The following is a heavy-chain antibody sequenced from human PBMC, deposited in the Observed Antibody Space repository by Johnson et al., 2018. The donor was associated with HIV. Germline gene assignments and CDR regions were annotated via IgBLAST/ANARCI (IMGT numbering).Heavy chain of an antibody. D-gene: IGHD1-1*01. J-gene: IGHJ3*02. CDR2: ISYDGGNK. V-gene: IGHV3-30*04. CDR3: ARFPPGERDDAFDI. Sequence: QVLLVESGGGVVQPGRSLRLSCAASGFTFSSYAMHWVRQAPGKGLEWVAVISYDGGNKYYADSVKGRFTISRDNPKNTLYLKMNSLRAEDTAVYYCARFPPGERDDAFDIWGQGTMVTVSS. CDR1: GFTFSSYA.